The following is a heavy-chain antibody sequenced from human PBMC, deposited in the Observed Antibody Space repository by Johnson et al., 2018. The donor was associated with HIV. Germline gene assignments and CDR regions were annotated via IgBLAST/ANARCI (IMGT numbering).Heavy chain of an antibody. CDR1: GFTFSSYA. CDR2: ISYDGNNT. CDR3: ARAAMAYYNFWSGYSDAFDI. D-gene: IGHD3-3*01. Sequence: QEKLVESGGGVVQPGRYLRLSCAASGFTFSSYALHWVRQAPGKGLEWVAVISYDGNNTYYADSVKGRFTISRDDSKNTLYLQMNSLRAEDTAVYYCARAAMAYYNFWSGYSDAFDIWGQGTMVTVSS. J-gene: IGHJ3*02. V-gene: IGHV3-30-3*01.